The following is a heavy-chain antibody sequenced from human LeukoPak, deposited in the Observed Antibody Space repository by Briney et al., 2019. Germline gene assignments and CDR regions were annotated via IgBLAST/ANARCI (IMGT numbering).Heavy chain of an antibody. D-gene: IGHD6-19*01. V-gene: IGHV4-34*01. CDR2: INHSGST. CDR3: ARLAGRGMGYYFDY. CDR1: GGSFSGYY. J-gene: IGHJ4*02. Sequence: PSETLSLTCAVYGGSFSGYYWSWIRQPPGKGLEWIGEINHSGSTNYNPSLKSRVTISVDTSKNQFSLKLSSVTAADTAVYYCARLAGRGMGYYFDYWGQGTLVTVSS.